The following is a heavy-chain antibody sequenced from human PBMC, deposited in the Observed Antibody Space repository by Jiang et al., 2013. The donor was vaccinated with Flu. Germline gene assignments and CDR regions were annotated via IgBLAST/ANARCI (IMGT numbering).Heavy chain of an antibody. CDR1: GFTFSSYG. D-gene: IGHD3-22*01. CDR2: IWYDGTNK. CDR3: ARDEFNYDTSGYWASRNYYFDY. J-gene: IGHJ4*02. Sequence: LVESWGKAWSSLGRSLRLSCAASGFTFSSYGMHWVRQAPGKGLEWVAVIWYDGTNKYYADSVKGRFTISRDNSKNTLYLQVNSLRAEDTAVYYCARDEFNYDTSGYWASRNYYFDYWGQGTLVTVSS. V-gene: IGHV3-33*01.